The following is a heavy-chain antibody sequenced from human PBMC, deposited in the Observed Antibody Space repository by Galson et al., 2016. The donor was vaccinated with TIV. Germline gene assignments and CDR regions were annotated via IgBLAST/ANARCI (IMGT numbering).Heavy chain of an antibody. D-gene: IGHD3-22*01. CDR3: AKMYSSGFDYVRRFDF. CDR1: GFTFSSFA. J-gene: IGHJ4*02. Sequence: SLRLSCAASGFTFSSFAVSWVRQAPGKGLEWVSGISAGGGRTNYEDSVKGRFTISRDNPKNTLYLQMSSLRAEGTAGYFCAKMYSSGFDYVRRFDFWGQGTLATVSS. CDR2: ISAGGGRT. V-gene: IGHV3-23*01.